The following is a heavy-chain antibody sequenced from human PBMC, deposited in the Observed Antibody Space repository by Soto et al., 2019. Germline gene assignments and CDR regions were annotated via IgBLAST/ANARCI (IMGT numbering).Heavy chain of an antibody. J-gene: IGHJ4*02. V-gene: IGHV3-33*01. CDR1: GFTFSSYG. CDR3: AREGTSQCVDY. Sequence: QVQLVESGGGVVQPGRSLRLSCAASGFTFSSYGMHWVRQAPGKGLEWVAVIWYDGSNKYYADSVKGRFTISRDNSKNTLYLQMNSLRAEDTAVYYWAREGTSQCVDYWGQGTLVTVSS. CDR2: IWYDGSNK. D-gene: IGHD2-2*01.